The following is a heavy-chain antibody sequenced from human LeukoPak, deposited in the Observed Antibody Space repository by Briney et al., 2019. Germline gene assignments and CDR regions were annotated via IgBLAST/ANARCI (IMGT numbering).Heavy chain of an antibody. V-gene: IGHV3-11*01. Sequence: LSLTCTVPGGSIGSYYMSWIRQAPGKGLEWVSYISSSGSTIYYADSVKGRFTISRDNAKNSLYLQMNSLRAEDTAVYYCARTQAAAGTNYYYYMDVWGKGTTVTVSS. J-gene: IGHJ6*03. CDR1: GGSIGSYY. CDR3: ARTQAAAGTNYYYYMDV. CDR2: ISSSGSTI. D-gene: IGHD6-13*01.